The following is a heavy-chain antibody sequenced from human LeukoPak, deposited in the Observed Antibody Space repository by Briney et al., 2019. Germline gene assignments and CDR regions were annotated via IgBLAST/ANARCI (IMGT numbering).Heavy chain of an antibody. J-gene: IGHJ4*02. Sequence: SETLSLTCTVSGGSISSSSYYWGWIRQPPGKGLELIGSIYFSGSTAYSPSLKSRVNISVDTSKNQFSLKLSSVTAADTAVYFCASRPTTWGFFDSWGQGTLVTVSS. V-gene: IGHV4-39*01. CDR1: GGSISSSSYY. CDR3: ASRPTTWGFFDS. CDR2: IYFSGST. D-gene: IGHD4-17*01.